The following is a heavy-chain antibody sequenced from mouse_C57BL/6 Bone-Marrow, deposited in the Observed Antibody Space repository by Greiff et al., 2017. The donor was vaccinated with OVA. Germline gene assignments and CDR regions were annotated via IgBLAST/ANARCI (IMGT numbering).Heavy chain of an antibody. J-gene: IGHJ1*03. Sequence: VHVKQSGAELVKPGASVKLSCTASGFNIKDYYMHWVKQRTEQGLEWIGRIDPEDGETKYAPKFQGKATITADTSSNTAYLQLSSLTSEDTAVYYCASQWGLYNWYFDVWGTGTTVTVSS. D-gene: IGHD2-1*01. CDR3: ASQWGLYNWYFDV. V-gene: IGHV14-2*01. CDR1: GFNIKDYY. CDR2: IDPEDGET.